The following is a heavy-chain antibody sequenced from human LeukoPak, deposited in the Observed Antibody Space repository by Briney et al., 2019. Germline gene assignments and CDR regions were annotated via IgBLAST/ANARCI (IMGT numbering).Heavy chain of an antibody. CDR2: IRYDGSDK. V-gene: IGHV3-30*02. Sequence: GGSLRLSCAASGFTFSRHGMHWVRQAPGKGLEWVAFIRYDGSDKYYADSVKGRFTISRDNSENTLYLQMNSLRTEDTAVYYCAKGFYYCSDGCPQYYYYMDVWGKGTTVIVSS. D-gene: IGHD2-15*01. CDR1: GFTFSRHG. CDR3: AKGFYYCSDGCPQYYYYMDV. J-gene: IGHJ6*03.